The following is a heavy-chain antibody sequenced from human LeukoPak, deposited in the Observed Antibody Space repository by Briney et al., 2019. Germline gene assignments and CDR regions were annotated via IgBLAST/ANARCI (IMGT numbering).Heavy chain of an antibody. CDR1: GFTFDDYA. V-gene: IGHV3-9*01. CDR3: AKWTSYYYDRSGDFYY. CDR2: ISWNSGRR. Sequence: GGSLRLSCAASGFTFDDYAMHWVRHAPGKGLEWVSGISWNSGRRGYADSVKGRFTISRDNAKNSLYLQMNSLRAEDTALYYCAKWTSYYYDRSGDFYYWGQGTLVTVSS. J-gene: IGHJ4*02. D-gene: IGHD3-22*01.